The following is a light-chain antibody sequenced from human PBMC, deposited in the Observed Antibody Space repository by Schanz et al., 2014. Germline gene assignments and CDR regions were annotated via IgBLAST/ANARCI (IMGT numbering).Light chain of an antibody. J-gene: IGLJ1*01. Sequence: QSVLTQPPSASGSPGQSVTISCTGTSSDVGGYNYVSWYQQHPGKAPKLMIYEVNKRPSGVPDRFSGSKSGNTASLTISGLQAADEADYYCSSFTSVSTVVFGPGTKLTVL. CDR3: SSFTSVSTVV. CDR2: EVN. V-gene: IGLV2-8*01. CDR1: SSDVGGYNY.